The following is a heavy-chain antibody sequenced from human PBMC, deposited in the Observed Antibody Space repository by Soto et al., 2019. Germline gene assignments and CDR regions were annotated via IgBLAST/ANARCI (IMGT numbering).Heavy chain of an antibody. V-gene: IGHV5-51*01. CDR1: GNNFGTYW. CDR3: ARNGHYYDSSGYSDY. CDR2: IYPGDSDT. D-gene: IGHD3-22*01. J-gene: IGHJ4*02. Sequence: SSKGSGNNFGTYWIGWVRQMPGKGLEWMGIIYPGDSDTRYSPSFQGQVTISADKSISTAYLQWSSLKASDTAMYYCARNGHYYDSSGYSDYWGQGTLVTVSS.